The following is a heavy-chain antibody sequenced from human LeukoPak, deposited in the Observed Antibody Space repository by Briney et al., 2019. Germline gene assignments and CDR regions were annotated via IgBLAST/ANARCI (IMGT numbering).Heavy chain of an antibody. D-gene: IGHD5-12*01. Sequence: SETLSLTRSVSGDSMNGYYWIWIRQTAGKGLEWIGRLFTGGNAECNPSLKSRVTMSAETSKSQFSLKLTSVTAADTAIYYCARGLRWDSGNDWGPEHWGQGVLVTVSS. CDR3: ARGLRWDSGNDWGPEH. CDR1: GDSMNGYY. V-gene: IGHV4-4*07. J-gene: IGHJ4*02. CDR2: LFTGGNA.